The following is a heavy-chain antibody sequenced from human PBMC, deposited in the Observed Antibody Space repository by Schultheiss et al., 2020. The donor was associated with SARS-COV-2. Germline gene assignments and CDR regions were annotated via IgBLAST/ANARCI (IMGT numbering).Heavy chain of an antibody. CDR3: AKAGRYYYYYYMDV. CDR2: IAWNSGSR. Sequence: GGSLRLSCAASGFTFDNYAMHWVRLSPGKGLEWVSGIAWNSGSRGYVDSVKGRFTISRDNAKNSLYLQMNSLRAEDTAVYYCAKAGRYYYYYYMDVWGKGTTVTVSS. V-gene: IGHV3-9*01. J-gene: IGHJ6*03. CDR1: GFTFDNYA.